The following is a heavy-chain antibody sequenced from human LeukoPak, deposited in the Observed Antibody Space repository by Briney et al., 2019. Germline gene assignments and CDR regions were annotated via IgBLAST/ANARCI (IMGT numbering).Heavy chain of an antibody. V-gene: IGHV3-53*01. CDR3: ASGKETSMAQGY. Sequence: GGSLRLSCAVSGFTVSSNYMTWVRQAPGKGLEWVSVIYSGGSIYYADSGKGRFTISRDISKNTVDLQLNSLRAEDTAVSYCASGKETSMAQGYWGQGTLVTVSS. CDR1: GFTVSSNY. CDR2: IYSGGSI. D-gene: IGHD5-18*01. J-gene: IGHJ4*02.